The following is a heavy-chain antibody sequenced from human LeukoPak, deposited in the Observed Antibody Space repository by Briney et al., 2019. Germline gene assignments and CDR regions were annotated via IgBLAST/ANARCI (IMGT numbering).Heavy chain of an antibody. CDR3: ARAGGYDYFDY. J-gene: IGHJ4*02. D-gene: IGHD5-12*01. CDR2: INPNSGGT. CDR1: GYTFTGYY. V-gene: IGHV1-2*04. Sequence: ASVTVSCTASGYTFTGYYMHWVRQAPGQGLEWMGWINPNSGGTNYAQKFQGWVTMTRDTSISTAYMELSRLRSDDTAVYYCARAGGYDYFDYWGQGTLVTVSS.